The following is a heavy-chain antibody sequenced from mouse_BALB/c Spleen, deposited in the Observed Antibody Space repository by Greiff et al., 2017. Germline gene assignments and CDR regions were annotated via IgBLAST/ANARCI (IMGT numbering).Heavy chain of an antibody. CDR1: GYTFTSYW. Sequence: QVQLQQPGAELVRPGASVKLSCKASGYTFTSYWINWVKQRPGQGLEWIGNIYPSDSYTNYNQKFKDKATLTVDKSSSTAYMQLSSPTSEDSAVYYCTRRGYYYYDEGLDYWGQGTTLTVSS. J-gene: IGHJ2*01. CDR2: IYPSDSYT. CDR3: TRRGYYYYDEGLDY. V-gene: IGHV1-69*02. D-gene: IGHD2-4*01.